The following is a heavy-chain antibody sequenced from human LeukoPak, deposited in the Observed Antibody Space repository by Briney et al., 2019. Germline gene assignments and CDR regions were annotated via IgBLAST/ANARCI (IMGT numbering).Heavy chain of an antibody. D-gene: IGHD1-14*01. CDR1: GGSFSGYY. CDR3: AYNRNFALDN. V-gene: IGHV4-34*01. J-gene: IGHJ4*01. Sequence: SETLSLTCAVYGGSFSGYYWSWIRQPPGKGLEWIGSGYYSGSTYYNPSLKSRVTISVDTSKNQFSLKLTSVTAADTAVYFCAYNRNFALDNWGQGTLVTVSS. CDR2: GYYSGST.